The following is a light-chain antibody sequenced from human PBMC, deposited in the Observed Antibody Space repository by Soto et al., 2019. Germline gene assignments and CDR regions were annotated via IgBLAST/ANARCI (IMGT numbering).Light chain of an antibody. CDR2: GAS. V-gene: IGKV3-20*01. CDR3: QQYVRSFT. Sequence: DIVLPQSPGSLSLSPGERATLSCRASQSADSSFFAWYQQKPGQAPRLPIYGASKRATSTPDRFTGSVSGTDFALTITRLKPEVFAVYYCQQYVRSFTIGQGAWVVI. CDR1: QSADSSF. J-gene: IGKJ1*01.